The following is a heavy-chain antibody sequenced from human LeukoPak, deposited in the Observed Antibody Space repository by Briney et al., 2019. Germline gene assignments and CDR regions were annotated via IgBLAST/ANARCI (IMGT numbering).Heavy chain of an antibody. Sequence: PGGSLRLSCAASGFTFSSYWMHWVRQAPGKGLMWVPRINNDGTNTVYADSVKGRSTISRDNAKNTLYLQMNSLRPEDTAVYYCARRKAAAGSFDYWGQGTLVTVSS. CDR3: ARRKAAAGSFDY. V-gene: IGHV3-74*03. J-gene: IGHJ4*02. CDR2: INNDGTNT. D-gene: IGHD6-25*01. CDR1: GFTFSSYW.